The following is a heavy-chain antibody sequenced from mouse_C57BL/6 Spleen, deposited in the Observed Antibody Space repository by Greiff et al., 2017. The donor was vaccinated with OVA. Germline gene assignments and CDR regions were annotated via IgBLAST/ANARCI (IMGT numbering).Heavy chain of an antibody. J-gene: IGHJ1*03. CDR2: IYPGSGST. V-gene: IGHV1-55*01. CDR3: AREYYGSSYWYFDV. Sequence: VQLQQSGAELVKPGASVKMSCKASGYTFTSYWITWVKPRPGQGLEWIGDIYPGSGSTNYNEKLKSKATLTVATSSSTAYMQLSSLTSEDSAVYYCAREYYGSSYWYFDVWGTGTTVTVSS. CDR1: GYTFTSYW. D-gene: IGHD1-1*01.